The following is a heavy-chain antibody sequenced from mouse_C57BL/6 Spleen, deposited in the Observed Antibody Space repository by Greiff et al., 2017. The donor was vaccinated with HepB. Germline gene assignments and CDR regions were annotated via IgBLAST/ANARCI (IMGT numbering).Heavy chain of an antibody. Sequence: EVKLMESEGGLVQPGSSMKLSCTASGFTFSDYYMAWVRQVPEKGLEWVANINYDGSSTYYLDSLKSRFIISRDNAKNILYLQMSSLKSEDTATYYCARGGYDSYLLAYWGQGTLVTVSA. D-gene: IGHD2-3*01. J-gene: IGHJ3*01. CDR1: GFTFSDYY. V-gene: IGHV5-16*01. CDR2: INYDGSST. CDR3: ARGGYDSYLLAY.